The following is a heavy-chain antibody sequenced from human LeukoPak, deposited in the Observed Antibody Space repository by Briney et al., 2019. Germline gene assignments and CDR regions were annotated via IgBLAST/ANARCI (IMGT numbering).Heavy chain of an antibody. CDR3: ARRLAAAGRWD. CDR2: INHSGST. D-gene: IGHD6-25*01. Sequence: PSETLSLTCAVYGGSFSGYYWSWIRQPPGKGLEWIGEINHSGSTNYNPSLKSRVTISVDTSKNQFSLKLTSVTAADTAVYYCARRLAAAGRWDWAQGTLVTVSS. J-gene: IGHJ4*02. CDR1: GGSFSGYY. V-gene: IGHV4-34*01.